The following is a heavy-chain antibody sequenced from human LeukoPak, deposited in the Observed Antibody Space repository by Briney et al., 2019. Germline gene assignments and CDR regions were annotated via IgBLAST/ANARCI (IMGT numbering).Heavy chain of an antibody. Sequence: SQTLSLTCTGSGGSISSGDYYWSWIRQPPGKGLEWIGYIYYSGSTYYNPSLKSRVTISADTSKNQFSLKLSSVTAADTAVYYCARGPLTGILDYWGQGTLVTVSS. D-gene: IGHD3-9*01. CDR1: GGSISSGDYY. J-gene: IGHJ4*02. V-gene: IGHV4-30-4*01. CDR3: ARGPLTGILDY. CDR2: IYYSGST.